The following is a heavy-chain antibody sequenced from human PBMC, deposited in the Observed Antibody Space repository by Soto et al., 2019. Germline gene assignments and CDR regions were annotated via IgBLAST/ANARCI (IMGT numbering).Heavy chain of an antibody. CDR2: INAGNGNT. J-gene: IGHJ3*02. CDR3: ARPRENEAFDI. D-gene: IGHD3-10*01. Sequence: QVQLVQSGAEVKKPGASVKVSCKASGYTFTSYAMHWVRQAPGQRLEWMGWINAGNGNTKYSQKFQGRVTITRDTSESTAYMELSSLRSEDTAVYYCARPRENEAFDIWGQGTMVTVSS. CDR1: GYTFTSYA. V-gene: IGHV1-3*01.